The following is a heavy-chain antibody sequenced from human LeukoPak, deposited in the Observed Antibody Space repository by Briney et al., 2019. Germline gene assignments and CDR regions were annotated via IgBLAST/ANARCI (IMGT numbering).Heavy chain of an antibody. J-gene: IGHJ4*02. D-gene: IGHD2-2*01. CDR3: AGGPVCSSTSCHGYFDY. Sequence: SETLSLTCTVSGGSISSGDYHWNWIRQSPGKGLEWIGFIHDSGSTYYNPSLKSRVTMSRDMSKKQFSLMLSSVTAADTAVYYCAGGPVCSSTSCHGYFDYWGQGTLVTVSS. CDR1: GGSISSGDYH. CDR2: IHDSGST. V-gene: IGHV4-30-4*01.